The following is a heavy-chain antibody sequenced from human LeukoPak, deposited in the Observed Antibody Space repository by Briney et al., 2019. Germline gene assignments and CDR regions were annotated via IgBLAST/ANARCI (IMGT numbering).Heavy chain of an antibody. CDR1: GFTFSSYA. Sequence: GGSLRLSCAASGFTFSSYAMHWVRQAPGKGLEWVAVISYDGSNKYYADSVKGRFTISRDNSKNTLYLQMNGLRAEDTAVYYCARWGFIAAAGITYYYYGMDVWGQGTTVTVSS. CDR2: ISYDGSNK. V-gene: IGHV3-30*04. J-gene: IGHJ6*01. D-gene: IGHD6-13*01. CDR3: ARWGFIAAAGITYYYYGMDV.